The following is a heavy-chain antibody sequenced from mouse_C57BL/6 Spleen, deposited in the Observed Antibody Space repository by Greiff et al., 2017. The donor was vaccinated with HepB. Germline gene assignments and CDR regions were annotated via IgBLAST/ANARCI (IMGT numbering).Heavy chain of an antibody. CDR2: INPNNGGT. Sequence: VQLQQSGPELVKPGASVKIPCKASGYTFTDYNMDWVKQSHGKSLEWIGDINPNNGGTIYNQKFKGKATLTVDKSSSTAYMELRSLTSEDTAVYYCATPIYDGYYWYFDVWGTGTTVTVSS. V-gene: IGHV1-18*01. J-gene: IGHJ1*03. CDR3: ATPIYDGYYWYFDV. CDR1: GYTFTDYN. D-gene: IGHD2-3*01.